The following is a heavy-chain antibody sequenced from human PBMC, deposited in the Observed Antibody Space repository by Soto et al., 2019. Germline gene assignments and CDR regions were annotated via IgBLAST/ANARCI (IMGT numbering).Heavy chain of an antibody. CDR1: GFTFSSYG. J-gene: IGHJ4*02. V-gene: IGHV3-33*06. Sequence: GSLRLSCAASGFTFSSYGMHWVRQAPGKGLEWVAVIWYDGSNKYYADSVKGRFTISRDNSKNTLYLQMNSLRAEDTAVYYCAKFKWLRVFDYWGQGTLVTVSS. CDR2: IWYDGSNK. D-gene: IGHD5-12*01. CDR3: AKFKWLRVFDY.